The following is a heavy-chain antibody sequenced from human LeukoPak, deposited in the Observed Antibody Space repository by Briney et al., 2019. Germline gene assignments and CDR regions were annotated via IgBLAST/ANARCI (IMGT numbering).Heavy chain of an antibody. CDR3: ARNTVSAAGDD. Sequence: GGSLRLSCAASGFTLRSSWMTWVRQAPGKWLEWVANIKEDGSEENYVDSVKGRFTISRDNAKNSLYLQMNSLGAEDTAVYYCARNTVSAAGDDWGQGTLVIVSS. CDR2: IKEDGSEE. V-gene: IGHV3-7*01. CDR1: GFTLRSSW. D-gene: IGHD4-17*01. J-gene: IGHJ4*02.